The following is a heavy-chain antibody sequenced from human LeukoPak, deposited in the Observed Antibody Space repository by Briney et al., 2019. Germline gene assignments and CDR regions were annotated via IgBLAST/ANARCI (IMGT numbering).Heavy chain of an antibody. CDR1: GYTFTGYY. D-gene: IGHD6-19*01. Sequence: ASVKVSCKASGYTFTGYYMHWVRQAPGQGLEWMGWINPNSGGTKYAQKFQGRVTMTRDTSISTAYMELSRLRSDDTAVYYCARDSSGWYRRGYYFDYWGRGTLVTVS. CDR2: INPNSGGT. CDR3: ARDSSGWYRRGYYFDY. J-gene: IGHJ4*02. V-gene: IGHV1-2*02.